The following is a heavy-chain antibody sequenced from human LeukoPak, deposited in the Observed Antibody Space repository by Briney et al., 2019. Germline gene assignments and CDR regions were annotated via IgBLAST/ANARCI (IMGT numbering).Heavy chain of an antibody. Sequence: SQTLSLTCTVSGGSISSGDYYWSWIRQPPGKGLEWIGYIYYSGSTYYNPSLKSRVTISVDTSKNQFSLKLSSVTAADTAVYYCASNHCGLYSSGWYASAFDIWGQGTMVTVSS. CDR2: IYYSGST. CDR3: ASNHCGLYSSGWYASAFDI. D-gene: IGHD6-19*01. CDR1: GGSISSGDYY. J-gene: IGHJ3*02. V-gene: IGHV4-30-4*08.